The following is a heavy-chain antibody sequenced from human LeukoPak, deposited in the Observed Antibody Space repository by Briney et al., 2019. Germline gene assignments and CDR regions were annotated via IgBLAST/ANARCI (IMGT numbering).Heavy chain of an antibody. CDR2: IYPGDSGT. D-gene: IGHD3-16*01. J-gene: IGHJ4*02. CDR1: GYTFTGYW. V-gene: IGHV5-51*01. Sequence: GESLKISCRGSGYTFTGYWIAWVRQMPGKGLELMGIIYPGDSGTIYSPSFQGHVTISADKSISTAYLQWSSLKASDTAIYYCARQLGLRSLDYRGEGTLVTVSS. CDR3: ARQLGLRSLDY.